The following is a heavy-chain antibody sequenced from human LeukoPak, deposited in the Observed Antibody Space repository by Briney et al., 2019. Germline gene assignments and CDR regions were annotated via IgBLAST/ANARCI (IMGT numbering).Heavy chain of an antibody. CDR2: INSDGSST. J-gene: IGHJ4*02. V-gene: IGHV3-74*01. CDR3: ARWGGYSYGYYY. CDR1: GFTFSSYW. Sequence: GGSLRLSCAASGFTFSSYWMHWVRQAPGKGLVWISRINSDGSSTSYADSVKGRFTISRDNAKNTLYLQMNSLRAEDTAVYYCARWGGYSYGYYYWGQGTLVTVSS. D-gene: IGHD5-18*01.